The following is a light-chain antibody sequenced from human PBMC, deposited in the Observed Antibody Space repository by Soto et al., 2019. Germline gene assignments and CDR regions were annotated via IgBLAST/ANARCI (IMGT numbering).Light chain of an antibody. CDR3: ETWDTNTRV. CDR2: VEGSGSH. CDR1: SGHSSYI. Sequence: QPVLTQSSSASASLGSSVKLTCTLSSGHSSYIIAWHQQQPGKAPRHLMQVEGSGSHNKGSGVPDRFSGSSSGTDRYLTISNLQSEDEADYYCETWDTNTRVFGGGTKLTVL. V-gene: IGLV4-60*03. J-gene: IGLJ2*01.